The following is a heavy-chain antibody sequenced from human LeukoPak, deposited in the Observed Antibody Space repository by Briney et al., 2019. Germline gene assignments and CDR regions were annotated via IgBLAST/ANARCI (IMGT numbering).Heavy chain of an antibody. J-gene: IGHJ4*02. Sequence: SETLSLTCTVSGASISKITYYCRWLRQPPGKGLEWIGEIHPSGIFYYNSSLLSRVTISIDTSKSQFSLRLTSVTAADTAFYYCARGRDRSKAGDHWGQRSLVTVSS. D-gene: IGHD5-24*01. CDR1: GASISKITYY. CDR2: IHPSGIF. CDR3: ARGRDRSKAGDH. V-gene: IGHV4-39*07.